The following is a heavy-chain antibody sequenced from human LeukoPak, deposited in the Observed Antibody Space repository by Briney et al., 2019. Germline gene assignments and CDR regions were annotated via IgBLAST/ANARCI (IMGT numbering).Heavy chain of an antibody. CDR2: IKQDGSAK. J-gene: IGHJ4*02. D-gene: IGHD2-2*01. CDR1: GFTFNRYW. CDR3: ARDAPPGTYYFDY. V-gene: IGHV3-7*03. Sequence: GGSLRLSCAASGFTFNRYWMSWVRQAPGKELQWVANIKQDGSAKYYVDSVKGRFTISRDNAKNSLYLQMNSLRAEDTAVYYCARDAPPGTYYFDYWGQGTLVTVSS.